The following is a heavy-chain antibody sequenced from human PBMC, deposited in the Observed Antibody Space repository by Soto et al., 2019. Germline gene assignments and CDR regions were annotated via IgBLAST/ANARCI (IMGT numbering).Heavy chain of an antibody. D-gene: IGHD6-13*01. J-gene: IGHJ3*01. Sequence: QVQLVESGGGVVQPGRSLRLSCAASGFTFNNYGMHWVRQAPGKGLEWGAVISNDGSDKYYADSVKGRLTISRDNSKNTVYLQMNSLRAEDTAVYYCAKDQGIAASHGIDWGQGTMVTVSS. CDR2: ISNDGSDK. CDR3: AKDQGIAASHGID. CDR1: GFTFNNYG. V-gene: IGHV3-30*18.